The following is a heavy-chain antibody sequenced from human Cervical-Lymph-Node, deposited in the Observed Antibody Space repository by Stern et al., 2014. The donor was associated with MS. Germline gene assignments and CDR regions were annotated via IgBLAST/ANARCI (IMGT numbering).Heavy chain of an antibody. CDR3: ARESGISPGIDY. CDR1: GCTFSSYA. J-gene: IGHJ4*02. CDR2: IIPIFGTT. D-gene: IGHD3-3*02. V-gene: IGHV1-69*01. Sequence: QVQLVQSGAEVKKPGSSVKVSCKASGCTFSSYAISWVRQAPGKGLEWVGGIIPIFGTTNYAQKFQGRVTITADESTSTAYMELSSLRSEDTAVYYCARESGISPGIDYWGQGTLVTVSS.